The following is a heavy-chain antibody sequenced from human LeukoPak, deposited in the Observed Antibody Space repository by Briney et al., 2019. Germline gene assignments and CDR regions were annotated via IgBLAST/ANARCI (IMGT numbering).Heavy chain of an antibody. J-gene: IGHJ4*02. Sequence: ASLKVSCKASGYTFTNYYMHWVRQAPGQGLEWRGIIYPSGGSTSYAQRFQGRVTMTRDTSTSTVYMELSSLRSEDTAVYYCARDGSSSSYYFDYWGQGTLVTVSS. CDR2: IYPSGGST. D-gene: IGHD6-6*01. CDR1: GYTFTNYY. CDR3: ARDGSSSSYYFDY. V-gene: IGHV1-46*01.